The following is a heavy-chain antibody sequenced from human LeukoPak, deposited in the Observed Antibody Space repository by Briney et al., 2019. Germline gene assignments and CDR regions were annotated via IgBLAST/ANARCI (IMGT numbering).Heavy chain of an antibody. J-gene: IGHJ4*02. V-gene: IGHV1-2*02. CDR2: INPNSGGT. D-gene: IGHD6-6*01. CDR3: ARDIAARLDYFDY. Sequence: ASVKVSCKASGGTFNSYAISWVRQAPGQGLEWMGWINPNSGGTNYAQKFQGRVTMTRDTSISTAYMELSRLRSDDTAVYYCARDIAARLDYFDYWGQGTLVTVSS. CDR1: GGTFNSYA.